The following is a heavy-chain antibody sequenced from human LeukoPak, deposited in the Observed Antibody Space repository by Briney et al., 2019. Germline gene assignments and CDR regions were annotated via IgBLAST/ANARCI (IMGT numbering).Heavy chain of an antibody. J-gene: IGHJ6*03. CDR2: IYTSGST. CDR1: GGSISSYY. V-gene: IGHV4-4*07. Sequence: TSETLSLTCTVFGGSISSYYWSWIRQPAGKGLEWIGRIYTSGSTNYNPSLKSRVTMSVDTSKNQFSLKLSSVTAADTAVYYCARALYCSGGSCYSNYYYYMDVWGKGTTVTVSS. CDR3: ARALYCSGGSCYSNYYYYMDV. D-gene: IGHD2-15*01.